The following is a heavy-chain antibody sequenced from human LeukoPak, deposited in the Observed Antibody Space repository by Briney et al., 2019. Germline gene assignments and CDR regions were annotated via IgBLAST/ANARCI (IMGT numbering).Heavy chain of an antibody. Sequence: PGGSLRLSCAASGFTFSNAWMNWVRQAPGKGLEWVGRIKSKTDGGTTDYAAPVKGRFTISRDDSKNTLYLQMNSQKTEDTAVYYCTTPYPYYDILTGYRPFDYWGQGTLVTVSS. J-gene: IGHJ4*02. V-gene: IGHV3-15*07. CDR2: IKSKTDGGTT. CDR1: GFTFSNAW. D-gene: IGHD3-9*01. CDR3: TTPYPYYDILTGYRPFDY.